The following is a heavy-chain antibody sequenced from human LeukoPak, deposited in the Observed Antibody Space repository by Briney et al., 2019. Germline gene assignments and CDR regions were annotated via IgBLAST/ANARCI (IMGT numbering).Heavy chain of an antibody. Sequence: SETLSLTCTVSGGSISSGDYSWSWIRQPPGKGLEWIGYIYYSGSTYYNPSLKSRVTISVDTSKNQFSLKLSSVTAADTAVYYCARYTMIVVVRDAFDIWGQGTMVTVSS. CDR1: GGSISSGDYS. CDR2: IYYSGST. J-gene: IGHJ3*02. CDR3: ARYTMIVVVRDAFDI. D-gene: IGHD3-22*01. V-gene: IGHV4-30-4*01.